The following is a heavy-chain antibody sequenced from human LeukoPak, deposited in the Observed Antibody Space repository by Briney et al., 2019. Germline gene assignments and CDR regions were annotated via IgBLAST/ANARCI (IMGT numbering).Heavy chain of an antibody. V-gene: IGHV1-46*01. J-gene: IGHJ4*02. Sequence: ASVKVSCTASGYTFTSYYMHWVRQAPGQGLEWMGIINPSGGSTSCAQKFQGRVTMTRDTSTSTVYMELSSLRSEDTAVYYRARAIQRFDYWGQGTLVTVSS. CDR2: INPSGGST. CDR1: GYTFTSYY. D-gene: IGHD5-18*01. CDR3: ARAIQRFDY.